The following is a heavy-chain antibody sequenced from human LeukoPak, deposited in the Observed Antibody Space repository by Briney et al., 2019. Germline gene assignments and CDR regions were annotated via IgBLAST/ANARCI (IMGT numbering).Heavy chain of an antibody. CDR2: INPKSGDT. CDR3: ARGKDDSTGHYDAFDI. D-gene: IGHD3-22*01. CDR1: GYRFSDNY. J-gene: IGHJ3*02. Sequence: ASVKVSCKTSGYRFSDNYVHWVRQAPGQGLEHMGWINPKSGDTHFSQRFKGRVTMTTDTSINTAYMEMSQLRSDDTAVYYCARGKDDSTGHYDAFDIWGHGTMVTVSS. V-gene: IGHV1-2*02.